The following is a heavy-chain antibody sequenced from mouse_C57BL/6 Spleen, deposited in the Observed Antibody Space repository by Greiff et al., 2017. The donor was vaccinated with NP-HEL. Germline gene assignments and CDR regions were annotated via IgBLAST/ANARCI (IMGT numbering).Heavy chain of an antibody. D-gene: IGHD2-3*01. CDR2: IYPGSGNT. V-gene: IGHV1-66*01. J-gene: IGHJ4*01. CDR3: ARENYDGYAMDY. CDR1: GYSFTSYY. Sequence: QVQLKQSGPELVKPGASVKISCKASGYSFTSYYIHWVKQRPGQGLEWIGWIYPGSGNTKYNEKFKGKATLTADTSSSTAYMQLSSLTSEDSAVYYCARENYDGYAMDYWGQGTSVTVSS.